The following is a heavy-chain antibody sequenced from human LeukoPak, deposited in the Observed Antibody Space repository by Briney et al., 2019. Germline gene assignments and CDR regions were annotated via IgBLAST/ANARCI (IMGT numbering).Heavy chain of an antibody. D-gene: IGHD3-22*01. CDR2: ISSSGSII. V-gene: IGHV3-48*03. J-gene: IGHJ4*02. Sequence: PGGSLRLSCAASGFTFSSYEMNWVRQALGKGLEWVSYISSSGSIIYYVDSVKGRFTISRDNAKNSLYLQMNSLRAEDTAVYYCARELPAYGGYDGSGYLDYWGQGTLVTVSS. CDR1: GFTFSSYE. CDR3: ARELPAYGGYDGSGYLDY.